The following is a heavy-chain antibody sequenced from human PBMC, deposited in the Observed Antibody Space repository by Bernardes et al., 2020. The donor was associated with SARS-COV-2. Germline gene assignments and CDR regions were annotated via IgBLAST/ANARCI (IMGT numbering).Heavy chain of an antibody. CDR1: GFTFSSYG. CDR2: IWYDGSNK. CDR3: ARELTPYYGMDV. V-gene: IGHV3-33*01. J-gene: IGHJ6*02. Sequence: GSLRLSCAASGFTFSSYGMHWVRQAPGKGLEWVAVIWYDGSNKYYADSVKGRFTISRDNSKNTLYLQMNSLRAEDTAVYYCARELTPYYGMDVWGQGTTVTVSS.